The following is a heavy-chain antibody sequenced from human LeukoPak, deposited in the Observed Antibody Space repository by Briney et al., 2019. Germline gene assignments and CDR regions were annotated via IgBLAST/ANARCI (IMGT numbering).Heavy chain of an antibody. CDR1: GGSFSGYY. D-gene: IGHD5-18*01. V-gene: IGHV4-34*01. CDR3: ARVFGYSYGYTRFDY. CDR2: INHSGST. J-gene: IGHJ4*02. Sequence: PSETLSLTCAVYGGSFSGYYWSWIRQPPGKGLEWIGEINHSGSTNYNPSLKSRVTISVDTSKNQSSLKLSSVTAADTAVYYCARVFGYSYGYTRFDYWGQGNLVTVSS.